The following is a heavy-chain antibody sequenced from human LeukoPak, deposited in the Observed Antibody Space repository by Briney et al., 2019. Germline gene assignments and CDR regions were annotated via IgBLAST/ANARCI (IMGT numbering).Heavy chain of an antibody. V-gene: IGHV4-39*07. Sequence: SETLSLTCTVSGGSFSSGSYYWSWVRQPPGKGLEWIGEIYHSGSTNYNPSLKSRVTISVDKSKNQFSLKLSSVTAADTAVYYCARVASIVVVVAATSVWFDPWGQGTLVTVSS. CDR2: IYHSGST. D-gene: IGHD2-15*01. CDR3: ARVASIVVVVAATSVWFDP. CDR1: GGSFSSGSYY. J-gene: IGHJ5*02.